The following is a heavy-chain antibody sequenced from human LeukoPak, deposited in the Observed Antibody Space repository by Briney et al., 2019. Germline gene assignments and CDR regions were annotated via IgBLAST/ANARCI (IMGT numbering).Heavy chain of an antibody. CDR3: ACTNFDPYAFDI. CDR1: GGSVSGSTYY. V-gene: IGHV4-39*01. Sequence: RSSETLSLTCTVSGGSVSGSTYYWGWIRQPPGKGLEWIGYIYYSGSTYYNPSLKSRVTVSVDTSKNQFSLKLSSVTAADTAVYYCACTNFDPYAFDIWGQGTMVTVSS. D-gene: IGHD2-8*01. CDR2: IYYSGST. J-gene: IGHJ3*02.